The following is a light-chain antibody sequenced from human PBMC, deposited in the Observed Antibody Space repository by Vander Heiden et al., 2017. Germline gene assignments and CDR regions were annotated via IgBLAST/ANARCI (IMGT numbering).Light chain of an antibody. CDR2: EVS. Sequence: QSALTQPASVSGSPGQSITISCTGTSSEVGSYNLVSWYQQHPGKAPKRMIYEVSKRPSGVSNRFSGSKSGNTASLTISGLQADDEADYYCCSYAGSSSVIFGGGTKVTVL. CDR1: SSEVGSYNL. J-gene: IGLJ2*01. V-gene: IGLV2-23*02. CDR3: CSYAGSSSVI.